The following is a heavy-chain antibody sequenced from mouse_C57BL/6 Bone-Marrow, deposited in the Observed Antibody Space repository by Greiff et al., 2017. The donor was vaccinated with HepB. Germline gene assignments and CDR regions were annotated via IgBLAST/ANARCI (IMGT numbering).Heavy chain of an antibody. V-gene: IGHV1-59*01. CDR3: ESSKTPVVANCFDY. D-gene: IGHD1-1*01. Sequence: QVHVKQPGAELVRPGTSVKLSCKASGYTFTSYWMHWVKQRPGQGLEWIGVIDPSDSYTNYNQKFKGKATLTVDTSSSTAYMQLSSLTSEDSAVYYCESSKTPVVANCFDYWGQGTTLTVSS. CDR1: GYTFTSYW. J-gene: IGHJ2*01. CDR2: IDPSDSYT.